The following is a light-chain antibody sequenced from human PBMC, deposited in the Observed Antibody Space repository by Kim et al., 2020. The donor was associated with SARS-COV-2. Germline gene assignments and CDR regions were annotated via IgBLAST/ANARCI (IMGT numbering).Light chain of an antibody. Sequence: VTISCTGSSSNIGAGYAVHWYQQLPGTAPKLLIYGNSNRPSGVPDRFSGSKSGTSASLAITGLQAEDEADYYCQSYDSSLSGFYVFGTGTKVTVL. V-gene: IGLV1-40*01. CDR1: SSNIGAGYA. CDR3: QSYDSSLSGFYV. J-gene: IGLJ1*01. CDR2: GNS.